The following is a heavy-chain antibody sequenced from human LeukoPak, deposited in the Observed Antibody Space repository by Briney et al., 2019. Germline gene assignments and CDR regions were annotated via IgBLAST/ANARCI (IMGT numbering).Heavy chain of an antibody. Sequence: GGSLRLSCAASGFTFSSYGMHWVRQAPGKGLEWVAVIWYDGSNKYYADSVKGRFTISRDNSKNTLYLQMNSLRAEDTAVYYCARILAAGIAYYYYGMDVWGQGTTVTVSS. V-gene: IGHV3-33*01. CDR2: IWYDGSNK. CDR1: GFTFSSYG. D-gene: IGHD6-13*01. CDR3: ARILAAGIAYYYYGMDV. J-gene: IGHJ6*02.